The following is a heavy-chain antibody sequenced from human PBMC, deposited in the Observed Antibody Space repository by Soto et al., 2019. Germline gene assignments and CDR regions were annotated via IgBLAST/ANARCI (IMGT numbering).Heavy chain of an antibody. Sequence: QVQLQESGPGLVKPSQTLSLTCTVSGVSFSVSDCYWTWIRQPPGKGLELIGYIYYSWSTYYNPSLTGRVTISVERSTSQFSLELSSVTAADTAVYYCASAYGDYDHYDSWGQGTLVTVPS. J-gene: IGHJ4*02. CDR1: GVSFSVSDCY. D-gene: IGHD4-17*01. V-gene: IGHV4-30-4*01. CDR3: ASAYGDYDHYDS. CDR2: IYYSWST.